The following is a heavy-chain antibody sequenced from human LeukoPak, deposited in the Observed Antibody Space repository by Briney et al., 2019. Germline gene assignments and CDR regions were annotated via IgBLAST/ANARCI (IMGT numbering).Heavy chain of an antibody. CDR1: GGSISSSSYY. CDR3: ARPQGYQLLDFEY. Sequence: SGTLSLTCDVSGGSISSSSYYWGWIRQPPGRGLEWIGSIYYSGSTYYNPSLKSRVTISVDTSKNQFSLKLSSVTAADTAVYYCARPQGYQLLDFEYWGQGTLVTVSS. J-gene: IGHJ4*02. V-gene: IGHV4-39*01. CDR2: IYYSGST. D-gene: IGHD2-2*01.